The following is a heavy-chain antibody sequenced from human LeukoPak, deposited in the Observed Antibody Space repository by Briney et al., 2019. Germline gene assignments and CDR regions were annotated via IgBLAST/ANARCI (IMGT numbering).Heavy chain of an antibody. J-gene: IGHJ5*02. V-gene: IGHV3-74*01. CDR1: GFTFSSYW. D-gene: IGHD6-13*01. CDR3: ARPTKEGSSWYWWFDP. CDR2: INNDGSST. Sequence: GGSLRLSCAASGFTFSSYWMHWVRHAPGKGLVWVSRINNDGSSTIYADSVKGRFTISRDNAKNTLYLQMNSLRAEDTAVYYCARPTKEGSSWYWWFDPWGQGTLVTVSS.